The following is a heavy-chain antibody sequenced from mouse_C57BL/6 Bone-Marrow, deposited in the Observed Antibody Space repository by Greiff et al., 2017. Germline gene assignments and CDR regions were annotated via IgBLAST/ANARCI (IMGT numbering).Heavy chain of an antibody. D-gene: IGHD2-3*01. CDR2: IWGDGST. CDR1: GFSLTSYG. J-gene: IGHJ1*03. Sequence: VTLVESGPGLVAPSQSLSITCTVSGFSLTSYGVSWVRQPPGKGLAWLGVIWGDGSTNYHSALISRLSISKENSTSQVFLTLSSLQTDDTATYYCAKRDYDGYWYFDVWGTGTTVTVSS. CDR3: AKRDYDGYWYFDV. V-gene: IGHV2-3*01.